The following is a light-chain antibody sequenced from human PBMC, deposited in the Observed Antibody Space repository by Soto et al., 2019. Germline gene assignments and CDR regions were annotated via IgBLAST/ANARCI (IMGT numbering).Light chain of an antibody. V-gene: IGKV3-11*01. Sequence: EIVLTQSPATLSLSPGERATLSCRASQSISSYLAWYQQKPGQAPRLLIYEASNRATGIQARFRGSGSGTDFTLTMSSLEPEDFAVYYCQQRSNWPLTFGGGTKVEIK. CDR3: QQRSNWPLT. CDR1: QSISSY. J-gene: IGKJ4*01. CDR2: EAS.